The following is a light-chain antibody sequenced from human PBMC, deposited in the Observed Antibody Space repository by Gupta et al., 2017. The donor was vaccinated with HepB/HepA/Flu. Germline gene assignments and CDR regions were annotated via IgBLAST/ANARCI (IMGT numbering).Light chain of an antibody. V-gene: IGLV2-14*01. Sequence: QSALTQSASVSGSPGQSITVSCTGCSGDVGGYDSVSWYRQHPGHASQLLIYDVSNRPSGISNRFSGSKSGNTASLTISGLQAEDEADYYCSSFTSTGILVVFGGGTKLTVL. CDR1: SGDVGGYDS. J-gene: IGLJ2*01. CDR3: SSFTSTGILVV. CDR2: DVS.